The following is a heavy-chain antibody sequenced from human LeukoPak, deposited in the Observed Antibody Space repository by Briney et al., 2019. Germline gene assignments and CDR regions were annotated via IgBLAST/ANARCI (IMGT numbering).Heavy chain of an antibody. V-gene: IGHV4-34*01. CDR3: ARGNWNDVVGYYFDY. CDR2: IKHSGIS. Sequence: PSETLSLTCAVYGGSFSGYYWSWIRQPPGKGLEWIGEIKHSGISNYNPSLKSRVTISVDTSKNQFSLKLSSVTAADTAVYYCARGNWNDVVGYYFDYWGQGTLVTVSS. D-gene: IGHD1-1*01. J-gene: IGHJ4*02. CDR1: GGSFSGYY.